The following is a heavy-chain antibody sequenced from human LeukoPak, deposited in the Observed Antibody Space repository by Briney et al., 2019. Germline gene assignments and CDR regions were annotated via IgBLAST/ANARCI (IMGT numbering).Heavy chain of an antibody. CDR1: RYTFTSYY. CDR2: INPSGGST. J-gene: IGHJ5*02. Sequence: GASVKVSCKASRYTFTSYYMHWVRQAPGQGLEWMGLINPSGGSTSYAQKFQGRVTMTRDTSTSTVYMELSSLRSEDTAAYYCARGPILYSGYDGGSWFDPWGQGTLVTVSS. CDR3: ARGPILYSGYDGGSWFDP. D-gene: IGHD5-12*01. V-gene: IGHV1-46*01.